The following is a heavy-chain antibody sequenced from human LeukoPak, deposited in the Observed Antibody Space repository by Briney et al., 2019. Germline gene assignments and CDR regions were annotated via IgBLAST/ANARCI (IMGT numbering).Heavy chain of an antibody. CDR2: IYYSGST. Sequence: PSETLSLTCTVSGGSISNYYWSWIRQPPGKGLEWIGYIYYSGSTNYNPSLKSRLTISVDTSKNQFSLKLTSVTAADTAVYYCARVPGPDMYYFDYWGQGTLVTVSS. CDR1: GGSISNYY. CDR3: ARVPGPDMYYFDY. V-gene: IGHV4-59*01. J-gene: IGHJ4*02.